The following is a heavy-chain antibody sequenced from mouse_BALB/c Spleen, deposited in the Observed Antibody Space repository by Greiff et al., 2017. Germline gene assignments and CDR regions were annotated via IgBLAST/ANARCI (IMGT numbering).Heavy chain of an antibody. V-gene: IGHV2-9*02. J-gene: IGHJ4*01. CDR1: GFSLTSYG. CDR2: IWAGGST. CDR3: ARGGYSYAMDY. D-gene: IGHD2-3*01. Sequence: VQLQESGPGLVAPSQSLSITCTVSGFSLTSYGVHWVRQPPGKGLEWLGVIWAGGSTNYNSALMSRLSISKDNSKSQVFLKMNSLQTDDTAMYYCARGGYSYAMDYWGQGTSVTVSS.